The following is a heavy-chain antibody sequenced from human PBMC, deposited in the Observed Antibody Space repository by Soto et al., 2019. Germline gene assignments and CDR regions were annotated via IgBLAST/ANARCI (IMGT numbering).Heavy chain of an antibody. Sequence: ASVKVSCKASGYTFTNSGISWVRQAPGQGLEWMGWISTDNGNTNYAQHLQGRVSMTTDTSTSTAYMELSSLRSEDTAVYYCARRIQLWSNYYYYGMDVWGQGTTVTVSS. D-gene: IGHD5-18*01. CDR2: ISTDNGNT. J-gene: IGHJ6*02. CDR1: GYTFTNSG. V-gene: IGHV1-18*01. CDR3: ARRIQLWSNYYYYGMDV.